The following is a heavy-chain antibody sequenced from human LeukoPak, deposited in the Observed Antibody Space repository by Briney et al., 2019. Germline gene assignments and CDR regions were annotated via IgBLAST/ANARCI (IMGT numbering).Heavy chain of an antibody. Sequence: ASVKVSCKASGYTFTSYYMHWVRQAPGQGLEWMGIINPSGGSTSYAQKFPGRVTMTRDTSTSTVYMALSSLRSEDTAVYYCARDRGSGSYSVDWFDPWGQGTLVTVSS. D-gene: IGHD3-10*01. CDR1: GYTFTSYY. V-gene: IGHV1-46*01. J-gene: IGHJ5*02. CDR2: INPSGGST. CDR3: ARDRGSGSYSVDWFDP.